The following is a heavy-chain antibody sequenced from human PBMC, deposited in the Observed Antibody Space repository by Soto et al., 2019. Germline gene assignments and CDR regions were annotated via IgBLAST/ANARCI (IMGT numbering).Heavy chain of an antibody. J-gene: IGHJ4*02. D-gene: IGHD3-3*01. V-gene: IGHV4-59*01. CDR1: GGSISGYY. CDR2: IFYSVST. Sequence: SETLSLTCSVSGGSISGYYCSWIRQPPGKGLEWIGYIFYSVSTNYKPSLKSRVTISVDTSKNQLSLKLSSVTAADTAVYYCAREMSVPYFDFWGQGTPDPVSS. CDR3: AREMSVPYFDF.